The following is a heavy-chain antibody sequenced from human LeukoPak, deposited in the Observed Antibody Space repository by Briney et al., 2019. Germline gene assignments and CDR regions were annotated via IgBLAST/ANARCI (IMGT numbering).Heavy chain of an antibody. Sequence: GGSLRLSCAASGFTFSRYAMNWVRQAPGKGLEWVSYISVSGYTIYYADSVKGRFTISRDNAKNSLYLQMNSLRAEDTAVYYCAREDDAGYYGMDVWGQGTTVSVSS. J-gene: IGHJ6*02. D-gene: IGHD2-2*01. CDR3: AREDDAGYYGMDV. V-gene: IGHV3-48*03. CDR2: ISVSGYTI. CDR1: GFTFSRYA.